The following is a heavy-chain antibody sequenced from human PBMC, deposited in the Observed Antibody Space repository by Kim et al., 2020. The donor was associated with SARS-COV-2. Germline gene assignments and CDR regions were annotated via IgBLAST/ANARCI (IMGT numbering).Heavy chain of an antibody. CDR3: CSTAEVTAVTVY. CDR2: IRSNANSDAT. J-gene: IGHJ4*02. D-gene: IGHD2-21*02. V-gene: IGHV3-73*01. CDR1: GILLSDPF. Sequence: GGSLRLSCAASGILLSDPFLRWVRQASGKGPEWVGRIRSNANSDATAYAESVKGRFIISREDAHNTAYLQMNSLESEDTAVYYCCSTAEVTAVTVYWGQGTLVTVSS.